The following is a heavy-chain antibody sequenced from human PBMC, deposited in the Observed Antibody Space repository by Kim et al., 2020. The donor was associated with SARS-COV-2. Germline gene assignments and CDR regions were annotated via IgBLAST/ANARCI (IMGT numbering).Heavy chain of an antibody. D-gene: IGHD3-10*01. CDR3: ARPKRGLTGAFDI. CDR1: GYSFTSYW. V-gene: IGHV5-51*01. J-gene: IGHJ3*02. CDR2: IYPGDSDT. Sequence: GESLKISCKGSGYSFTSYWIAWVRQMPGKGLEWIVIIYPGDSDTRYSPSFQGQVTISADKSISTAYLQWSSLKASDTAMYYCARPKRGLTGAFDIWGQGTMVTVSS.